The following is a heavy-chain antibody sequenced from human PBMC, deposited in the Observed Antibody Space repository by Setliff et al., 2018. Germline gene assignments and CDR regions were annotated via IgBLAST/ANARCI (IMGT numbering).Heavy chain of an antibody. CDR2: ISSSSSTI. V-gene: IGHV3-48*04. J-gene: IGHJ4*02. Sequence: GGSLRLSCAASGFTFSSYSMIWVRQAPGKGLEWVSYISSSSSTIYYADSGKGRFTISRDNAKNSLYLQMNSLRAEDTAVYYCAKTRVTMVWGVPTYYFDYWGQGTLVTVSS. CDR1: GFTFSSYS. D-gene: IGHD3-10*01. CDR3: AKTRVTMVWGVPTYYFDY.